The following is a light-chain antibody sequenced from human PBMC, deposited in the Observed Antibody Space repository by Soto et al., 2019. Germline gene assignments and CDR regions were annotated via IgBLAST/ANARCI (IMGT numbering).Light chain of an antibody. J-gene: IGLJ2*01. Sequence: QSALTQPPSASGSPGQSVTISCSGTSSDIGAYKYVSWYQHHSGKVPRLIIYEVNKRPSGVPDRFSVSKSGNTASLIVSGLQAEDEADYYCSSYGGSNNFVVFGGGTKVTVL. CDR2: EVN. CDR3: SSYGGSNNFVV. CDR1: SSDIGAYKY. V-gene: IGLV2-8*01.